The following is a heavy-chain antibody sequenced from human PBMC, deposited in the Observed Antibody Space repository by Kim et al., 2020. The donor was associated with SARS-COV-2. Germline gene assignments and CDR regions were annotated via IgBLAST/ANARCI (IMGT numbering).Heavy chain of an antibody. Sequence: SETLSLTCTVSGGSISSYYWSWIRQPPGKGLEWIGYLSYSGSTNYNPSLESRVTISEDTSKNQFSLKLSSVTAADTAVYYCARRSPHENYFDYWGQGTLVTVSS. J-gene: IGHJ4*02. V-gene: IGHV4-59*08. CDR2: LSYSGST. CDR1: GGSISSYY. CDR3: ARRSPHENYFDY.